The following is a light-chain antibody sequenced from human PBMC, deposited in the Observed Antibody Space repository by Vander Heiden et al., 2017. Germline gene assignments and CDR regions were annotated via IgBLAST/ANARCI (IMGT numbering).Light chain of an antibody. CDR3: QSADSSGTYVV. CDR2: KDS. Sequence: SYELTQPPSASVSPGQTARITCSGDALPKQYAYWYQQKPGQAPVLVIYKDSERPSGIPERCSGSSSGTTVTLTISGVQAEDEADYYCQSADSSGTYVVFGGGTKLTVL. V-gene: IGLV3-25*03. J-gene: IGLJ2*01. CDR1: ALPKQY.